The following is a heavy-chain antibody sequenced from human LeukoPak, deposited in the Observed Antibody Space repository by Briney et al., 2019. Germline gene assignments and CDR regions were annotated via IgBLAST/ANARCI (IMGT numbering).Heavy chain of an antibody. CDR1: GFTFSSYA. V-gene: IGHV3-23*01. CDR3: AKDKTHIVVVPGAVDY. D-gene: IGHD2-2*01. Sequence: TGGSLRLSCAASGFTFSSYAMSWVRQAPGKGLERVSAISGSGGSTYYADSVKGRFTISRDNSKNTLYLQMNSLRAEDTAVYYCAKDKTHIVVVPGAVDYWGQGTLVTVSS. CDR2: ISGSGGST. J-gene: IGHJ4*02.